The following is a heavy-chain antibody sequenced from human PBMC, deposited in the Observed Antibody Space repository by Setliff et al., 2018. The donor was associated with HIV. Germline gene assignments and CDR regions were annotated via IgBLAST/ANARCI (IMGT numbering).Heavy chain of an antibody. CDR3: ARTDYDSGKSVLDS. Sequence: SVKVSCKASGDTLSIHPISWVRQAPGRGLDWMGGIIPAFGTANYAQKFQGRVTITRDTSATIAYMELSSLTSEDTALYFCARTDYDSGKSVLDSWGQGTLVTVSS. CDR1: GDTLSIHP. D-gene: IGHD3-10*01. J-gene: IGHJ5*01. V-gene: IGHV1-69*05. CDR2: IIPAFGTA.